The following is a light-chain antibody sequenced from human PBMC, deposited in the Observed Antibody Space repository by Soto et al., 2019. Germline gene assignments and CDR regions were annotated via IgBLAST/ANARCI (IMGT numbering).Light chain of an antibody. CDR3: QPYNNWPRT. Sequence: EIVMTQSPATPSVSPGERATLSCRASQSVSSNLAWYQQKPGQAPRLLIYGASTRATGIPARFSGSGSGTEFTLTISSLQPADFAVYYCQPYNNWPRTFGQGTKVHIK. CDR2: GAS. V-gene: IGKV3-15*01. CDR1: QSVSSN. J-gene: IGKJ1*01.